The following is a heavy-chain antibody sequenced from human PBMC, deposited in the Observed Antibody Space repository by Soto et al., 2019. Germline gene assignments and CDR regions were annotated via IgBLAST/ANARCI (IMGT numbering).Heavy chain of an antibody. V-gene: IGHV3-48*02. CDR3: ARARLTGKTFERFGELLYYY. D-gene: IGHD3-10*01. CDR1: GFTFSSYS. J-gene: IGHJ4*02. Sequence: GGYLRLSCAASGFTFSSYSMNWVRQAPGKGLEWVSYISSSSSTIYYADSVKGRFTISRDNAKNSLYLQMNSLRDEDTAVYYCARARLTGKTFERFGELLYYYWGQGTLVTVYS. CDR2: ISSSSSTI.